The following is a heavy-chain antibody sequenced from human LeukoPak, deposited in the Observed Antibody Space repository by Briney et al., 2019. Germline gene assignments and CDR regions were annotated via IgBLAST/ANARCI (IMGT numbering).Heavy chain of an antibody. V-gene: IGHV4/OR15-8*02. CDR3: SRESGPFCPFGY. Sequence: SETLSLTCGVSGGSIGGTNWWSWVRQPPGQGLEWIGEISLAGQTNYNPSLNGRVTMSLDKSSNQLSLHLTSVTAADTATYYCSRESGPFCPFGYWGQGTLVIVSS. CDR2: ISLAGQT. CDR1: GGSIGGTNW. D-gene: IGHD1-26*01. J-gene: IGHJ4*02.